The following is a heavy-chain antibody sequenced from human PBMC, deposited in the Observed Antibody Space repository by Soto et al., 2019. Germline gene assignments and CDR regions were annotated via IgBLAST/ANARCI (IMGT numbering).Heavy chain of an antibody. CDR1: GFTFSRHA. Sequence: PGGSLRLSCAASGFTFSRHAMGWLRQAPGTEPEWVAFVDGSGADTSYADSVKGRFTISRDNSENSLYLHMNSLRAEDTGRYFCAKEIFAAAYAATSAFDLWGQGT. D-gene: IGHD2-8*01. J-gene: IGHJ4*02. CDR3: AKEIFAAAYAATSAFDL. V-gene: IGHV3-23*01. CDR2: VDGSGADT.